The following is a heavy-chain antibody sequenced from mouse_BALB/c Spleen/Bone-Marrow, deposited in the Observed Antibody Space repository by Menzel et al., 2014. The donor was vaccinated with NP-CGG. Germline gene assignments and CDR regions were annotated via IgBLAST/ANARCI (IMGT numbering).Heavy chain of an antibody. CDR3: AREGDGYDPAWFAY. V-gene: IGHV5-6-5*01. J-gene: IGHJ3*01. Sequence: DVMLVESGGGLVKPGGPLKLSCAASGFTFSSYAMSWVRQTPEKRLEWVASISSGGSTYYPDSVKGRFTISRDNARNILYLQMSSLRSEDTAMYYCAREGDGYDPAWFAYWGQGTLVTASA. CDR1: GFTFSSYA. D-gene: IGHD2-2*01. CDR2: ISSGGST.